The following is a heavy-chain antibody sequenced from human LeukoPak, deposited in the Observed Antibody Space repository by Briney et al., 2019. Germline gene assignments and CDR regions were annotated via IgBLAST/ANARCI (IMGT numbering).Heavy chain of an antibody. D-gene: IGHD2-2*01. J-gene: IGHJ4*02. Sequence: PGGSLRLSCAASGCIFSSYWMHWVRQAPGKGLVWVSRINSDGSSTSYADSVKGRFTISRDNAKNTLYLQMNSLRAEDTAVYYCARRVVVPAAPYYFDYWGQGTLVTVSS. V-gene: IGHV3-74*01. CDR3: ARRVVVPAAPYYFDY. CDR2: INSDGSST. CDR1: GCIFSSYW.